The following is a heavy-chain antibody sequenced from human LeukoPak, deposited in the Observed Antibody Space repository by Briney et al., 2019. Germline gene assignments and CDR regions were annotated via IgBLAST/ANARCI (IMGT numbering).Heavy chain of an antibody. V-gene: IGHV3-23*01. J-gene: IGHJ6*02. Sequence: GGSLRLSCAASGFTFSSYAMSWVRQAPGKGLEWVSAISGSGGSTYYADSVKGRFTISRDNSKNTLYLQMNSLRAEDTAVYYCAKEGFLYSSGWYLREDYYYYGMDVWGQGTTVTVSS. CDR3: AKEGFLYSSGWYLREDYYYYGMDV. CDR1: GFTFSSYA. D-gene: IGHD6-19*01. CDR2: ISGSGGST.